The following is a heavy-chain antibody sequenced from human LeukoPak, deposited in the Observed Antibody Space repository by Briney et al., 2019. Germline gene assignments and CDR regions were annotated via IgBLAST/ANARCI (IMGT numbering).Heavy chain of an antibody. CDR1: GFTFSSYE. D-gene: IGHD6-19*01. J-gene: IGHJ4*02. Sequence: GSLRLSCAASGFTFSSYEMNWVRQAPGKGLEWVSYISRRGSTIYYADSVKGRFTISRDNAKKSLYLQMNSLRAEDTAVYYCARSHLYISGCYDYWGQGTLVTVSP. V-gene: IGHV3-48*03. CDR2: ISRRGSTI. CDR3: ARSHLYISGCYDY.